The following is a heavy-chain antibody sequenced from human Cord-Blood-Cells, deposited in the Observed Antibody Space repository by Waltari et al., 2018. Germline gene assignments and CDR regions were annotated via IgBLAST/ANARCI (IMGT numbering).Heavy chain of an antibody. Sequence: QVQLVQSGPELKKPGVSVTASSKASGYPLTGSCMPCVTQAAGQGLEWMGWINPNRASTNESQKVPGRVTMPRDTSISTAYMELSMLRSDATAVYYCARARSDSPPFDYWGQGARVTVSP. CDR2: INPNRAST. CDR3: ARARSDSPPFDY. J-gene: IGHJ4*02. V-gene: IGHV1-2*02. CDR1: GYPLTGSC.